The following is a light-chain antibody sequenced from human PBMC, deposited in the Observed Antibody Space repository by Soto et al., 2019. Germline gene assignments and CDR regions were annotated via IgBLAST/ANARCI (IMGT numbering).Light chain of an antibody. CDR2: GAS. CDR3: QQYGSTPLT. CDR1: QSVTSNF. V-gene: IGKV3-20*01. J-gene: IGKJ4*01. Sequence: EIVLTQSPGTLSLSPGERATLSCRASQSVTSNFLAWYQQKPGQAPRLLIYGASSRATGIPDRFGGSGSGTDFTLTISRLEPEDFAVYYCQQYGSTPLTLGGGTKVEIK.